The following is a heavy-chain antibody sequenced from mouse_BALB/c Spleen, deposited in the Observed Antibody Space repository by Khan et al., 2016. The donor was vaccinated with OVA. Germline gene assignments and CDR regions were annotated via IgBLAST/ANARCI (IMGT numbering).Heavy chain of an antibody. Sequence: QVQLKESGAELVRPGASVKMSCKASGYNFTSYTIHWIKKRPGQGLEWIGYINPSNGYTNYNQKFNDKATLTTDKSSNTAYLQLSSLTSEDSAVXDCESSGAPYCNAGEFAFWGQGTMVTVSA. D-gene: IGHD2-1*01. CDR3: ESSGAPYCNAGEFAF. CDR2: INPSNGYT. J-gene: IGHJ3*01. V-gene: IGHV1-4*01. CDR1: GYNFTSYT.